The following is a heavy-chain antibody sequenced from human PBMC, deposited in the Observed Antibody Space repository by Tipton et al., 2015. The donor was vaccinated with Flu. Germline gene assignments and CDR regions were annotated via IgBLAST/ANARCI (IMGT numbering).Heavy chain of an antibody. CDR2: ISGNSGAI. J-gene: IGHJ4*02. D-gene: IGHD1-26*01. Sequence: SLRLSCAASGFTFSSYSLNWVRQAPGKGLEWISFISGNSGAIFYADSVKGRFTISRDNAKNSLFLQMNSLRDEDTAVYYCARDRGGSYTEIDFWGQGTLVTVSS. CDR3: ARDRGGSYTEIDF. CDR1: GFTFSSYS. V-gene: IGHV3-48*02.